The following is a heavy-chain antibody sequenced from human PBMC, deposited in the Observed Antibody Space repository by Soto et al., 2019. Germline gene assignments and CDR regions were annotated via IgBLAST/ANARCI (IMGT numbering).Heavy chain of an antibody. CDR1: GGSFSGYY. CDR2: INHSGST. D-gene: IGHD1-7*01. V-gene: IGHV4-34*01. Sequence: SETLSLTCAVYGGSFSGYYWSWIRQPPGKGLEWIGEINHSGSTNYNPSLKSRVTISVDTSKNQFSLKLSSVTAADTAVYYCARGGTGTIDYYYYGMDVWGQGTTVTVSS. CDR3: ARGGTGTIDYYYYGMDV. J-gene: IGHJ6*02.